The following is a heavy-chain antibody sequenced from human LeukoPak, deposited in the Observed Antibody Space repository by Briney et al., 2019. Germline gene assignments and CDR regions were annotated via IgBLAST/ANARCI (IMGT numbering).Heavy chain of an antibody. D-gene: IGHD6-19*01. CDR1: GFTFSSYG. J-gene: IGHJ4*02. CDR3: AKDHLAVAGTGPQPFDY. CDR2: ISYDGSNK. V-gene: IGHV3-30*18. Sequence: GALRLSCAASGFTFSSYGMSWVRQAPGKGLEWVAVISYDGSNKYYADSVKGRFTISRDNSKNTLYLQMNSLRAEDTAVYYCAKDHLAVAGTGPQPFDYWGQGTLVTVSS.